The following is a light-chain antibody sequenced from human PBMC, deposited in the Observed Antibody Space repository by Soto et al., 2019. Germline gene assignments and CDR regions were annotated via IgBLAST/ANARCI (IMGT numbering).Light chain of an antibody. J-gene: IGKJ1*01. CDR3: QHYNSYSEA. CDR2: KAS. CDR1: QTISSW. Sequence: DIQMTQSPSSLSGSVGERVTITSRASQTISSWLAWYQQKPGKAPKLLIYKASTLKSGVPSRFSGSGSGTEFTLTISSLQPDDFATYYCQHYNSYSEAFGQGTKVDIK. V-gene: IGKV1-5*03.